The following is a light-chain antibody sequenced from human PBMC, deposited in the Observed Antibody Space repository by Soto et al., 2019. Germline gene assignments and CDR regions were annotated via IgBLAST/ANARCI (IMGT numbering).Light chain of an antibody. V-gene: IGKV1-5*03. Sequence: DIQMTQSPSTLSASIGDRATITCRASQTVYTWLAWYQQKQGTAPKLLIYEASTLHSGVPSRFTGSGSGTEFTLFISRLQPDDFATYYCQQYSSYSPYTFGQGTKVEI. J-gene: IGKJ2*01. CDR1: QTVYTW. CDR2: EAS. CDR3: QQYSSYSPYT.